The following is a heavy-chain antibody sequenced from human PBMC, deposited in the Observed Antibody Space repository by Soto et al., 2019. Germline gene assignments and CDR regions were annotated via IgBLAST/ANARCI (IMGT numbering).Heavy chain of an antibody. D-gene: IGHD6-13*01. CDR1: GGSISSSSYY. Sequence: SETLSLTCTVSGGSISSSSYYWGWIRQPPGKGLEWIGSIYYSGSTYYNPSLKSRVTISVDTSKNQFSLKLSSVTAADTAVYYCARQRYSSSWYLHYYYGMDVWGQGTTVTSP. CDR2: IYYSGST. CDR3: ARQRYSSSWYLHYYYGMDV. V-gene: IGHV4-39*01. J-gene: IGHJ6*02.